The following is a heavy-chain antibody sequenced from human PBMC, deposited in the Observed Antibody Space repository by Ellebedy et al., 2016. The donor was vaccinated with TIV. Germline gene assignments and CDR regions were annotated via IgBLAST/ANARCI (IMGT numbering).Heavy chain of an antibody. CDR1: GYTFTSYG. J-gene: IGHJ4*02. CDR3: ARAWRDGYNFPLGDY. CDR2: ISAYNGNT. V-gene: IGHV1-18*01. Sequence: AASVKVSCKASGYTFTSYGISWVRQAPGQGLEWMGWISAYNGNTNYAQKFQGRVTMTTDTSTSTAYMELRSLRSDDTAVYYCARAWRDGYNFPLGDYWGQGTLVTVSS. D-gene: IGHD5-24*01.